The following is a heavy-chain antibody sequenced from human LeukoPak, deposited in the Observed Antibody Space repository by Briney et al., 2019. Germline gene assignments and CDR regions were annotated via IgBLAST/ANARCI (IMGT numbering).Heavy chain of an antibody. CDR2: LTSSGSIL. J-gene: IGHJ4*02. CDR3: ASGHYYDKRGHPGAN. V-gene: IGHV3-11*01. CDR1: GFTFSDYY. Sequence: PGGSLRLSCAASGFTFSDYYMSWIRQAPGKGLEWVLYLTSSGSILYYADSVRGRFTISRDNAENSLYLQKNSLRAEDTAVYYCASGHYYDKRGHPGANWGQGTLVTVSS. D-gene: IGHD3-22*01.